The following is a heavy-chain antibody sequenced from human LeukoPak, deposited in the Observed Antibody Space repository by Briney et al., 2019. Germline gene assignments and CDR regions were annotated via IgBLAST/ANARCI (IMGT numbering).Heavy chain of an antibody. D-gene: IGHD3-10*01. CDR1: GGSLSSYY. J-gene: IGHJ4*02. Sequence: SETLSLTCTVSGGSLSSYYWSWIRQPPGKGLEWIGYIYYSGSTNYNPSLKCRVTISVDTSKNQFSLKLNSVTAADTAVYYCARDVSRFDGSDPNWGQGTLVTVSS. V-gene: IGHV4-59*12. CDR3: ARDVSRFDGSDPN. CDR2: IYYSGST.